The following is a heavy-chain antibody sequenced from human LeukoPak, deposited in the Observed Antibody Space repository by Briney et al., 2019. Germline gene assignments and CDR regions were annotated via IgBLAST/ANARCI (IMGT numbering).Heavy chain of an antibody. CDR3: AREGYVVRGVMTWFDP. J-gene: IGHJ5*02. D-gene: IGHD3-10*01. Sequence: SETLSLTCTVSGGSISSSSYYWGWIRQPPGKGLEWIGSIYYSGSTYYNPSLKSRVTIPVDTSKNQFSLTLSSVTAADTAVYYCAREGYVVRGVMTWFDPWGQGTLVTVSS. CDR2: IYYSGST. CDR1: GGSISSSSYY. V-gene: IGHV4-39*07.